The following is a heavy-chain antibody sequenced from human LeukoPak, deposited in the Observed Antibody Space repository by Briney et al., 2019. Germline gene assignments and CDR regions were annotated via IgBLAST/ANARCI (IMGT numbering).Heavy chain of an antibody. V-gene: IGHV4-4*07. CDR2: MDTSGHT. CDR3: ARHWSHSVAQFGRSYWFDP. D-gene: IGHD2-15*01. CDR1: GGSISGYY. J-gene: IGHJ5*02. Sequence: SETLSLTCIVSGGSISGYYWSWIRQPAGKGLEWIGHMDTSGHTNYNSSLMSRVAMSVDTSKNQFSLRLTSVTAADTAVYYCARHWSHSVAQFGRSYWFDPWGQGTLVTVSS.